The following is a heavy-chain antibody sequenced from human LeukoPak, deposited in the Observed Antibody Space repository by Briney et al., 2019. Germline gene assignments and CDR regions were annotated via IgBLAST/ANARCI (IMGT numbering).Heavy chain of an antibody. J-gene: IGHJ4*02. Sequence: ASETLSLTCTVSGGSISSYYWSWIRQPPGKGLEWIGYIYYRVTSDYNPSLKSRVTMSVDMSTRQISLKLSSVTAADTAVYYCARAVGGDGSGSLWGPGTLVTVSS. D-gene: IGHD3-10*01. CDR2: IYYRVTS. CDR3: ARAVGGDGSGSL. V-gene: IGHV4-59*01. CDR1: GGSISSYY.